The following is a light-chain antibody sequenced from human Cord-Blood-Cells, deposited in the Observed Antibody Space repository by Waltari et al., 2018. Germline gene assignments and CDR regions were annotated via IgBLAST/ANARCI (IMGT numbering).Light chain of an antibody. J-gene: IGKJ2*01. CDR1: QSISSY. CDR3: QQSYSTPYT. V-gene: IGKV1-39*01. CDR2: AAS. Sequence: DIQMTQSPSSLSASVGDRVTITCRASQSISSYLNWYQKKPGKAPKLLIYAASSLQSGVPSRFSDSGSGTDFTLTISSLQPEDFATDYCQQSYSTPYTFGQGTKLEIK.